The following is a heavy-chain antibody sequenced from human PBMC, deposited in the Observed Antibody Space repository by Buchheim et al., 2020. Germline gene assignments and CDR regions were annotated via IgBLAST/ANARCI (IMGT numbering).Heavy chain of an antibody. CDR2: IGGSGDKT. Sequence: EVQLLASGGGLVQPGGSLRLSCAASGFTSGSYAMAWVRQAPGQGLESVASIGGSGDKTYYRDSVKGRFTISRDSSKNTLYLQMNSLRVEDTALYFCAKGRGFDRWGQGT. CDR1: GFTSGSYA. J-gene: IGHJ4*02. CDR3: AKGRGFDR. V-gene: IGHV3-23*01.